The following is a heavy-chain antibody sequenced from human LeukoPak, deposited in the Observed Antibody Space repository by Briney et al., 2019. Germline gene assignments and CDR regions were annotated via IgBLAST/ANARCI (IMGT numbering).Heavy chain of an antibody. CDR1: GGSFSGYY. Sequence: SETLSLTCAVYGGSFSGYYWSWIRQPPGKGLEWIGEINHSGSTNYNPSLKSRVTISVDTSKNQFSLKLSSVTAADTAVYYCAKIVLVPAVTWFNPGAREPWSPSP. D-gene: IGHD2-2*01. J-gene: IGHJ5*02. CDR2: INHSGST. CDR3: AKIVLVPAVTWFNP. V-gene: IGHV4-34*01.